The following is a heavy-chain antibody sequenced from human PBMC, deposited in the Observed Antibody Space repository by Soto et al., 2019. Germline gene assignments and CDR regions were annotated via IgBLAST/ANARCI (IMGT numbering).Heavy chain of an antibody. Sequence: EASVKVSCKASGYTFTSYYMHWVRQAPGQGLEWMGIINPSGGSTSYAQKFQGRVTMTRDTSTSTVYMELSSLRSEDTAVYYCARNRPRLGSSWTLPFDYWGQGTLVTVSS. D-gene: IGHD6-13*01. CDR1: GYTFTSYY. CDR2: INPSGGST. V-gene: IGHV1-46*01. J-gene: IGHJ4*02. CDR3: ARNRPRLGSSWTLPFDY.